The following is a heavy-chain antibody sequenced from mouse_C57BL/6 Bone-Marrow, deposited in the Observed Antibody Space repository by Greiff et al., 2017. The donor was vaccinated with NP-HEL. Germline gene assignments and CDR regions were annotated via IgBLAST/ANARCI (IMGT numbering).Heavy chain of an antibody. D-gene: IGHD2-13*01. Sequence: EVQLMESGGDLVKPGGSLKLSCAASGFTFSSYGMSWVRQTPDKRLEWVATISSGGSYTYYPDSVKGRFTISRDNAKNTLYLQMSSLKSEDTAMYYCARGEDPYYFDYWGQGTTLTVSS. J-gene: IGHJ2*01. CDR3: ARGEDPYYFDY. V-gene: IGHV5-6*01. CDR1: GFTFSSYG. CDR2: ISSGGSYT.